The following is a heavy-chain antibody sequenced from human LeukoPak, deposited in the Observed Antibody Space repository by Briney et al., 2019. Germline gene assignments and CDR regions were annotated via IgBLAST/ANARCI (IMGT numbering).Heavy chain of an antibody. D-gene: IGHD3-9*01. CDR1: GFTFSSYG. J-gene: IGHJ4*02. CDR3: AKARYFDWLSLFDY. V-gene: IGHV3-30*02. Sequence: PGGSLRLPCAASGFTFSSYGMHWVRQAPGKGLEWVSFIRYDGSNKYYADSVKGRFTISRDNSKNTLYLQMNSLRAEDTAVYYCAKARYFDWLSLFDYWGQGTLVTVSS. CDR2: IRYDGSNK.